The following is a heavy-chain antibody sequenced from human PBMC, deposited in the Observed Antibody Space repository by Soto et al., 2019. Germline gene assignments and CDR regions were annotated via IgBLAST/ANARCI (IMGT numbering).Heavy chain of an antibody. V-gene: IGHV4-30-4*01. D-gene: IGHD2-15*01. CDR1: GGSISSGDYY. Sequence: SETLSLTCTVSGGSISSGDYYWSWIRQPPGKGLEWIGYIYYSGSTYYNPSLKSRVTISVDTSKNQFSLKLSSVTAADTAVYYCASRVAVDPRANYYSMKVWGQATTVTLSS. CDR3: ASRVAVDPRANYYSMKV. CDR2: IYYSGST. J-gene: IGHJ6*02.